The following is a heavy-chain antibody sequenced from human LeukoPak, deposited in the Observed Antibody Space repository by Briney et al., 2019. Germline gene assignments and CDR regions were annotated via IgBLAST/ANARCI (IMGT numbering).Heavy chain of an antibody. D-gene: IGHD2-2*03. Sequence: GGSLRLSCAASGFTFSSYSMNWVRQAPGKGLEWVSSISSSSSYIYYADSVKGRFTISRDNAKNSLYLQMNSLRAEDTAVYYCASLEGDPIGSFDIWGQGTMVTVSS. CDR1: GFTFSSYS. CDR2: ISSSSSYI. V-gene: IGHV3-21*01. CDR3: ASLEGDPIGSFDI. J-gene: IGHJ3*02.